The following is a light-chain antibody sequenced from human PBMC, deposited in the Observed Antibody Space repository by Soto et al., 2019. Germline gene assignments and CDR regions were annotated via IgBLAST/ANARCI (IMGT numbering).Light chain of an antibody. CDR1: SSDVGANIF. J-gene: IGLJ1*01. CDR2: TVS. V-gene: IGLV2-14*01. Sequence: QSALTQPASVSGSPGQSITISCTGTSSDVGANIFVSWYQQHPGKVPKLMIYTVSSRPSEVSQRFSGSKSGNTASLTISGLQAEDEADYYCSSFTTDSTYVFGTGTKVTVL. CDR3: SSFTTDSTYV.